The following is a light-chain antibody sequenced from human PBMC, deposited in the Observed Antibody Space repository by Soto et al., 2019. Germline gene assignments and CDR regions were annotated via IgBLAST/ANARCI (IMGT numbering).Light chain of an antibody. V-gene: IGLV2-18*02. Sequence: QSALTQPPSVSGSPGQSVTISCSGTSSDVGSYKRVSWYQQAPGTAPKVMIYEVSNRPSGVPDRFSGSKSGNTASLTISGLQPEDEADYSCYSFTSSNTYVFGTGTKLTVL. CDR2: EVS. CDR1: SSDVGSYKR. CDR3: YSFTSSNTYV. J-gene: IGLJ1*01.